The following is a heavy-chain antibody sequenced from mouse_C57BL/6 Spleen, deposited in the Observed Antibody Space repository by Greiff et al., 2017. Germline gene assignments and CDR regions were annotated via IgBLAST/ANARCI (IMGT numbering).Heavy chain of an antibody. Sequence: VQLQQSGPELVKPGASVKISCKASGYTFTDYYMNWVKQSHGKSLEWIGDINPNNGGTSYNQKFKGKATLTVDKSSSTAYMELRSLTSEDSAVYYCAPYYYDYDGPWFAYWGQGTLVTVSA. J-gene: IGHJ3*01. D-gene: IGHD2-4*01. V-gene: IGHV1-26*01. CDR3: APYYYDYDGPWFAY. CDR2: INPNNGGT. CDR1: GYTFTDYY.